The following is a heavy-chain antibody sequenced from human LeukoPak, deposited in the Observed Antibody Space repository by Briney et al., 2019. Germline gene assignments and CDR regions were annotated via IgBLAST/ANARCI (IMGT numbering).Heavy chain of an antibody. Sequence: SETLSLTCTVSGGSMNTYYWGWIRQPPGKGLEWIGSIYYSGSTYYNPSLKSRVTISVDTSKNQFSLKLSSVTAADTAVYYCARQELWFGEYPTYYYYYGMDVWGQGTTVTVSS. CDR2: IYYSGST. D-gene: IGHD3-10*01. V-gene: IGHV4-39*01. CDR1: GGSMNTYY. J-gene: IGHJ6*02. CDR3: ARQELWFGEYPTYYYYYGMDV.